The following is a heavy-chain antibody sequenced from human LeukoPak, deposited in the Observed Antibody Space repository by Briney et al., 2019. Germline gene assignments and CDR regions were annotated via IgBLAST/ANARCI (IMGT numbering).Heavy chain of an antibody. D-gene: IGHD5-18*01. CDR2: IIPVLNTP. Sequence: SVKVSCKASGRTFSTYAISWVRQAPGQGLEWMGRIIPVLNTPNYAHNFQDRVTITADRSTSTAYMELSSLTSEDTAVYYCARDSGSNYGLAFWGQGTLVIVSS. CDR1: GRTFSTYA. V-gene: IGHV1-69*04. J-gene: IGHJ4*02. CDR3: ARDSGSNYGLAF.